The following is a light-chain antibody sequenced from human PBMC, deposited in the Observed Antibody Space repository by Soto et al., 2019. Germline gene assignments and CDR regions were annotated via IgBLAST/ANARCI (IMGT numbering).Light chain of an antibody. Sequence: QSALTQPASVSGSPGQSITISCTGTSSDVGGYNYVSWYQLHPGKAPRLMIYDVNNRPSGVSNRFSGSKSGNTASLTISGRQAEDEADYYCSSYTSSSTRVFGGGTKLTVL. J-gene: IGLJ3*02. CDR2: DVN. CDR1: SSDVGGYNY. CDR3: SSYTSSSTRV. V-gene: IGLV2-14*01.